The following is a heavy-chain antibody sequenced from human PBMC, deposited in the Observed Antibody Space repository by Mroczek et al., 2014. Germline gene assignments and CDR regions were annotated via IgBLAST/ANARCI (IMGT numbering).Heavy chain of an antibody. D-gene: IGHD2-2*01. V-gene: IGHV4-39*01. Sequence: QVQLLESGPGLVKPSETLSLTCTVSGGSISSSSYYWGWIRQPPGKGLEWIGSIYYSGSTYYNPSLKSQVTISVDTSKNQFSLKLSSVTAADTAVYYCASRAYCSSTSCYGENAFDIWGQGTMVTVSS. J-gene: IGHJ3*02. CDR3: ASRAYCSSTSCYGENAFDI. CDR2: IYYSGST. CDR1: GGSISSSSYY.